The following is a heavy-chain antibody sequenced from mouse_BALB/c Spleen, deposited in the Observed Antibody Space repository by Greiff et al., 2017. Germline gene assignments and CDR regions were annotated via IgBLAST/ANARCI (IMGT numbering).Heavy chain of an antibody. Sequence: DVMLVESGGGLVQPGGSRKLSCAASGFTFSSFGMHWVRQAPEKGLEWVAYISSGSSTIYYADTVKGRFTISRDNPKNTLFLQMTSLRSEDTAMYYCARSAYYRYDGVSYWYFDVWGAGTTVTVSS. D-gene: IGHD2-14*01. J-gene: IGHJ1*01. CDR2: ISSGSSTI. CDR1: GFTFSSFG. CDR3: ARSAYYRYDGVSYWYFDV. V-gene: IGHV5-17*02.